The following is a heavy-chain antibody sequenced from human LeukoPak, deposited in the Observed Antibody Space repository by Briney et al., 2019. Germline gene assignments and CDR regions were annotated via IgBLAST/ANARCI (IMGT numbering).Heavy chain of an antibody. CDR2: INPDGTQK. D-gene: IGHD3-10*01. CDR1: GFTFSLYW. J-gene: IGHJ4*02. CDR3: VRGVADSYGQFDN. Sequence: GGSLRLSCAASGFTFSLYWMTWVRQSPGKGLEWVADINPDGTQKYPVDSLKGRFAISRDNAKNTLYLQMNSLRAEDTAVYYCVRGVADSYGQFDNWGQGTLVTVSS. V-gene: IGHV3-7*01.